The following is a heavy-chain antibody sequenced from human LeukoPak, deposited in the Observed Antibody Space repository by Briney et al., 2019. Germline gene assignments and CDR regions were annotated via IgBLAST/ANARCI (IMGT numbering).Heavy chain of an antibody. D-gene: IGHD6-13*01. CDR2: INHSGST. CDR3: ARGRDSSSWYDGFDY. V-gene: IGHV4-34*01. CDR1: GGSFSGYY. Sequence: SETLSLTCAVYGGSFSGYYWSWIRQPPGKGQEWIGEINHSGSTNYNPSLKSRVTISVDTSKNQFSLKLSSVTAADTAVYYCARGRDSSSWYDGFDYWGQGTLVTVSS. J-gene: IGHJ4*02.